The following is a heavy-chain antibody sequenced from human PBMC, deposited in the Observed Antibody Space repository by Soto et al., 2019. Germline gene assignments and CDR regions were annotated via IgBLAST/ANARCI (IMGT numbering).Heavy chain of an antibody. Sequence: EVQLVESGGGLVQPGGSMRLSCAASGFTFSSYWMHWVRQAPGQGLVWVSRLNTDGSTTNYADSVKGRFTISRDNAKNTLSLQMTILRAEDTAVYYCARGVRNNYGADVWGQGTTVTVSS. D-gene: IGHD1-1*01. CDR1: GFTFSSYW. J-gene: IGHJ6*02. CDR3: ARGVRNNYGADV. CDR2: LNTDGSTT. V-gene: IGHV3-74*01.